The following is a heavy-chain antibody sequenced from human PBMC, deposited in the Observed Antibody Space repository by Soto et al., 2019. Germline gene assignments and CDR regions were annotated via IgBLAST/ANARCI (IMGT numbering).Heavy chain of an antibody. CDR2: IYYSGRT. V-gene: IGHV4-59*01. Sequence: QVQLQESGPGLVKPSETLSLTCTVSGGSISSYYWSWIRQPPGKGLEWIGYIYYSGRTNYNPSLKSRVTISVDTSKNQFSLTLSSVTAVDTAVYYCARGYCSSTSCYIWDNWFDPWGQGTLVTVSS. CDR1: GGSISSYY. CDR3: ARGYCSSTSCYIWDNWFDP. J-gene: IGHJ5*02. D-gene: IGHD2-2*02.